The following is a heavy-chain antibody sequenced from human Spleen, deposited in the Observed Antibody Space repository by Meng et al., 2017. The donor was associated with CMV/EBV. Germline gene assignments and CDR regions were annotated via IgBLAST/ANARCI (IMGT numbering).Heavy chain of an antibody. V-gene: IGHV3-48*03. CDR2: ISSSGSTI. D-gene: IGHD6-13*01. J-gene: IGHJ4*02. CDR3: AKGETYTSGWYGSEDY. Sequence: GESLKISCAASGFTFSSYEMNWVRQAPGKGLEWVSYISSSGSTIYYADSVKGRFTISRDNSKNTLYVQMNSLRAEDTAVYYCAKGETYTSGWYGSEDYWGQGTLVTVSS. CDR1: GFTFSSYE.